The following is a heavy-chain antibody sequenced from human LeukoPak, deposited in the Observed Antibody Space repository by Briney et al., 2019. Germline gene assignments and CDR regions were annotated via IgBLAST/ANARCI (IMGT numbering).Heavy chain of an antibody. V-gene: IGHV3-21*04. J-gene: IGHJ4*02. CDR1: GFSFSSNS. CDR2: ISSTSNDI. D-gene: IGHD1-26*01. CDR3: ARLMGATTSDY. Sequence: GGSLRLSCVASGFSFSSNSMNWVRQAPGEGLEWVSSISSTSNDIYYVDSVKGRFTISRDNAKNSLYLQMNSLRAEDTAVYYCARLMGATTSDYWGQGTLVTVSS.